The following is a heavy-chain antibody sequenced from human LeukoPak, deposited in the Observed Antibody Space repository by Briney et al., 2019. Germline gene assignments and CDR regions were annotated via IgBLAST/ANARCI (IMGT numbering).Heavy chain of an antibody. CDR1: GFSFSNYW. V-gene: IGHV3-7*02. CDR2: IKQGGSEK. Sequence: GGSLRLSCAGSGFSFSNYWISWFRQPPGKGLEWVANIKQGGSEKYYVDSVKGRFTISRDDAKNSLYLQMNSLRAEDTAVYYCVRLYDILSGGMDVWGQGTTVTVSS. CDR3: VRLYDILSGGMDV. D-gene: IGHD3-9*01. J-gene: IGHJ6*02.